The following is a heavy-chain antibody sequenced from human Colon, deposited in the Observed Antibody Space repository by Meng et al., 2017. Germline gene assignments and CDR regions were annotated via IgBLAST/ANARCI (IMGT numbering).Heavy chain of an antibody. J-gene: IGHJ4*02. Sequence: QLKQSGSDPSVPWETRFLSFSVYGRSLIVYYRSWTRQPPGKGLEWIGEINHSGSTNYNPSLKSRVTISVDTSKNQFSLKLSSVTAADTAVYYCARGLFDYWGQGTLVTVSS. V-gene: IGHV4-34*01. CDR3: ARGLFDY. CDR2: INHSGST. CDR1: GRSLIVYY.